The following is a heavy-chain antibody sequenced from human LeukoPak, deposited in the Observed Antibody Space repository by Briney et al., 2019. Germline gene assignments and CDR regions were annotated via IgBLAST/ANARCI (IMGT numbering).Heavy chain of an antibody. D-gene: IGHD2-2*02. Sequence: ASVKLSCKASGYTVTGYYMHWVRQAPRQGLEWMGWINPNSGGTNYAQKFQGRDTMTRDTSISTGYMELSRLRSDDTAVYYCARVRVPAAIITGFDDFDIWGQGTMVTDSS. V-gene: IGHV1-2*02. CDR1: GYTVTGYY. J-gene: IGHJ3*02. CDR3: ARVRVPAAIITGFDDFDI. CDR2: INPNSGGT.